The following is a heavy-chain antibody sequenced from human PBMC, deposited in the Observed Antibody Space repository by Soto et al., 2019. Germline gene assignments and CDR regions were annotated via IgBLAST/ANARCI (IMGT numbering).Heavy chain of an antibody. CDR1: GGSISSYY. CDR2: IYYSGST. CDR3: ASDSGYVGGYYYYYGMDV. Sequence: SETLSLTCTVSGGSISSYYWSWIRQPPGKGLEWIGYIYYSGSTNYNPSLKSRVTISVDTSKNQFSLKLSSVTAADTAVYYCASDSGYVGGYYYYYGMDVWGQGTTVTVSS. J-gene: IGHJ6*02. V-gene: IGHV4-59*01. D-gene: IGHD5-12*01.